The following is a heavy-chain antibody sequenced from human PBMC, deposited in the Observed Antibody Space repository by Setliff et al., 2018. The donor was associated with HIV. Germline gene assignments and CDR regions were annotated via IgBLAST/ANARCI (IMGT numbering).Heavy chain of an antibody. CDR3: ARLGRGTYYYDSSGYLYAFDI. D-gene: IGHD3-22*01. CDR2: IYYSGST. J-gene: IGHJ3*02. V-gene: IGHV4-61*05. Sequence: SETLSLTCSVFGGSISSRSYYWGWIRQSPGQGLEWIGYIYYSGSTNYNPSLKSRVTISVDTSKNQFSLKLSSVTAADTAVYYCARLGRGTYYYDSSGYLYAFDIWGQGTRVTV. CDR1: GGSISSRSYY.